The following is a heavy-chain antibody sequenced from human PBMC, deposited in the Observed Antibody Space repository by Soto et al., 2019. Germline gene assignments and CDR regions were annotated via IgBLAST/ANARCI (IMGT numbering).Heavy chain of an antibody. CDR1: GGFVSNDAYY. V-gene: IGHV4-61*08. D-gene: IGHD1-26*01. Sequence: QVQLQESGPGLVKPSETLSLTCIVSGGFVSNDAYYWSWIRQPPGKGLEWIGYIYHSGSTYYNPCLKSRVTISADTSANQFSLKVSSVTAADTAVYYCARLGIGWEFPFDYWGQGTLVNVSS. CDR2: IYHSGST. J-gene: IGHJ4*02. CDR3: ARLGIGWEFPFDY.